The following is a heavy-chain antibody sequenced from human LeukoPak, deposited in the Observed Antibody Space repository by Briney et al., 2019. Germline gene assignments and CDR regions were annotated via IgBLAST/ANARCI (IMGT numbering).Heavy chain of an antibody. D-gene: IGHD6-19*01. J-gene: IGHJ6*02. Sequence: PGGSLRLSCAASGFTFSSYAMSWVRQAPGKGLEWVSAISGSGGSTYYADSVKGRFTISRDNSKNTLYLQMNSLRAEDTAVYYCAKGPVRSGWYDPYYYYGMDVWGQGTTVTVSS. CDR1: GFTFSSYA. V-gene: IGHV3-23*01. CDR3: AKGPVRSGWYDPYYYYGMDV. CDR2: ISGSGGST.